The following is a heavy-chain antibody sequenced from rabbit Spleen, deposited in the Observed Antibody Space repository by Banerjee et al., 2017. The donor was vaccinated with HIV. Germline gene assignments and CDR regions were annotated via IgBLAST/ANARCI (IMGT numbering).Heavy chain of an antibody. CDR1: GFDFSRSV. V-gene: IGHV1S45*01. J-gene: IGHJ6*01. Sequence: QEQLEESGGDLVKPGASLTLTCTASGFDFSRSVMCWVRQAPGKGLEWIACIYTASGTTYYATWAKGRFTCSKTSSTTVTLQMTRLTAADTATYFCARDTSSSFSSYGMDLWGQGTLVTVS. CDR3: ARDTSSSFSSYGMDL. CDR2: IYTASGTT. D-gene: IGHD1-1*01.